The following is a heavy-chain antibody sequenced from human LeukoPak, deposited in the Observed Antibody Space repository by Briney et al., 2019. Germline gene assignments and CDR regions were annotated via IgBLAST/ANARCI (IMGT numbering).Heavy chain of an antibody. Sequence: GGSLRLSCADSGFTFRLYWMGWDRQAPGKGLAWVANINPDGSEKEYVDSVKGRFTISRDNAQNSLFLQMNSLRAEDTAVYYCARNNGWAFDFWGQGTMVTVSS. D-gene: IGHD6-19*01. CDR3: ARNNGWAFDF. CDR1: GFTFRLYW. V-gene: IGHV3-7*04. CDR2: INPDGSEK. J-gene: IGHJ3*01.